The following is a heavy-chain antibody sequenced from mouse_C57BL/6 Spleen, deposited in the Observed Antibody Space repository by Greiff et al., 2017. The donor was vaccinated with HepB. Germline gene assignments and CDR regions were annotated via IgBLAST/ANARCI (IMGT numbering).Heavy chain of an antibody. D-gene: IGHD1-1*01. Sequence: VQLKESGAELARPGASVKLSCKASGYTFTSYGISWVKQRTGQGLEWIGEIYPRSGNTYYNEKFKGKATLTADKSSSTAYMELRSLTSEDSAVYFCARDYYGSSYVGYWGQGTTLTVSS. CDR2: IYPRSGNT. CDR1: GYTFTSYG. V-gene: IGHV1-81*01. CDR3: ARDYYGSSYVGY. J-gene: IGHJ2*01.